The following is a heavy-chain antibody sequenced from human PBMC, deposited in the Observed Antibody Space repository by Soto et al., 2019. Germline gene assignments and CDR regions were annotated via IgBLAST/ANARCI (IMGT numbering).Heavy chain of an antibody. D-gene: IGHD3-22*01. Sequence: GGSLKISCTGSGYSFTSYWIGWVRQMPGKCLEWMGIIYPGDSDTRYSPSFQGQVTISADKSISTAYLQWSSLKASDTAMYYCARQREYYDSSGYYSPAYNWFDPWGQGTLVTVSS. CDR1: GYSFTSYW. V-gene: IGHV5-51*01. J-gene: IGHJ5*02. CDR2: IYPGDSDT. CDR3: ARQREYYDSSGYYSPAYNWFDP.